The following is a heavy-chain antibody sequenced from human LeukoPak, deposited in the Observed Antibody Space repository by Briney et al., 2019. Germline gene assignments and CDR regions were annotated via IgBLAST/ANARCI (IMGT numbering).Heavy chain of an antibody. CDR1: GGSFSSYY. CDR2: IYYSGST. CDR3: ARGAGYYYYGMDV. V-gene: IGHV4-59*01. Sequence: SETLSLTCTVSGGSFSSYYWSWIRQPPGKGLEWIGYIYYSGSTNYNPSLKSRVTIPVDTSKNQFSLKLSSVTAADTAVYYCARGAGYYYYGMDVWGQGTTVTVSS. J-gene: IGHJ6*02.